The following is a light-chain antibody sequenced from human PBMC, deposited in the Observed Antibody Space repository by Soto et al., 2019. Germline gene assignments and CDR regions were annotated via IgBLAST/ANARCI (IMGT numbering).Light chain of an antibody. J-gene: IGKJ5*01. CDR3: QQRSNWPP. CDR2: DAS. CDR1: QSVSSS. V-gene: IGKV3-11*01. Sequence: EIVFTQSPATLSLSPGERATLSCRASQSVSSSLAWYQQKPGQTPRLLIYDASNRATGIPARFSGSGSGTDFTLTISSLEPEDFAVYYCQQRSNWPPFGQGTRLEIK.